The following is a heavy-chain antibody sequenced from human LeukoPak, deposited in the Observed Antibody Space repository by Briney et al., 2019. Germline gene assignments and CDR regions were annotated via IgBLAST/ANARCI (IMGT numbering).Heavy chain of an antibody. V-gene: IGHV1-2*02. CDR1: GYTFTGYY. J-gene: IGHJ4*02. D-gene: IGHD3-22*01. CDR2: INPNSGGT. Sequence: VASVKVSCKASGYTFTGYYMHWVRQAPGQGLEWMGWINPNSGGTNYAQKFHGRVTMTRDTSISTAYMELRRLRSDDTAVYYCARGAHYHDSSQGYDYWGQGTLVPVSP. CDR3: ARGAHYHDSSQGYDY.